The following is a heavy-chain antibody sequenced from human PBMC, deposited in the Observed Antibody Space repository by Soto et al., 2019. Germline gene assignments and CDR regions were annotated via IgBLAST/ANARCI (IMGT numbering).Heavy chain of an antibody. J-gene: IGHJ5*02. CDR1: GSAIPTNN. CDR2: IYDTGST. D-gene: IGHD3-9*01. CDR3: ARCPIDHNWFDP. Sequence: QVQLQESGPGLVKPSEPLSLTCSVSGSAIPTNNWSGLRQSPGKGLEWIGHIYDTGSTSYNPSLKSRVTISVDTSNKQFSLRLSAVTAADTAVYYCARCPIDHNWFDPWGQGTLVTVSS. V-gene: IGHV4-59*01.